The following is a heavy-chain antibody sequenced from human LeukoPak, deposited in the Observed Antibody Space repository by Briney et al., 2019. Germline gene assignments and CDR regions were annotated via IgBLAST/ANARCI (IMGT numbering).Heavy chain of an antibody. J-gene: IGHJ4*02. CDR1: GLTFSTYS. CDR3: ARGSTYYDSSGQVPFDY. CDR2: ISSSSSTI. D-gene: IGHD3-22*01. Sequence: GGSLRLSCAASGLTFSTYSMNGFRQAPGKGLEWVSYISSSSSTIYYADSVKGRFTISRDNAKNSLYLQMNSLRAEDTAVYYCARGSTYYDSSGQVPFDYWGQGTLVTVSS. V-gene: IGHV3-48*01.